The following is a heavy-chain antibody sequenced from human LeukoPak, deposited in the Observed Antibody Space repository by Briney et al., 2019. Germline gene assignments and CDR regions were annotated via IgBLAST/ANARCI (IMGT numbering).Heavy chain of an antibody. CDR1: GFIFRSHG. Sequence: QPGGSLRLSCAASGFIFRSHGMNWVSQAPGKGLEWVAGISPDEKKYYVDAVKGRFTISRDNSKNTLYLQMNSLRVEDTAMYYCARDLSYFSFDDWGQGTTVTVSS. V-gene: IGHV3-33*01. CDR2: ISPDEKK. D-gene: IGHD2-21*01. J-gene: IGHJ6*02. CDR3: ARDLSYFSFDD.